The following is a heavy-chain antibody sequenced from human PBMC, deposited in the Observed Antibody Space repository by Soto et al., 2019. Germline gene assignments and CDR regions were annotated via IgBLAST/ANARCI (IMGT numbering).Heavy chain of an antibody. V-gene: IGHV4-30-2*01. CDR2: IYHSGST. CDR1: GVSISSGGYS. CDR3: ARDRLSQGLDP. Sequence: PSETLSLTCAVSGVSISSGGYSWSWIRQPPGKGLEWIGYIYHSGSTYYNPSLKSRVTISVDRSKNQFSLKLSSVTAADTAVYYCARDRLSQGLDPWGQGTLVTVSS. J-gene: IGHJ5*02.